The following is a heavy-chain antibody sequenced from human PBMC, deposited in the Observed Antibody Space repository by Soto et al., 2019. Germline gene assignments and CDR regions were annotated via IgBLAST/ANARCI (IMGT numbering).Heavy chain of an antibody. Sequence: SETLSLTCAVYGGSFSANYWTWIRQPPGKGLEWVGEIDHRGNTNYGPSLTNRISISVDASKNQFSLNLHSVTPADTAIYYCASARFDYWGRGILVTVSS. J-gene: IGHJ4*02. V-gene: IGHV4-34*01. CDR1: GGSFSANY. CDR3: ASARFDY. CDR2: IDHRGNT.